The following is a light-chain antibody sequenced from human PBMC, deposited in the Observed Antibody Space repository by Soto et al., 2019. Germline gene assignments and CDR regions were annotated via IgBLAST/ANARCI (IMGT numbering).Light chain of an antibody. CDR2: EVS. J-gene: IGLJ1*01. CDR1: SVDVGGYNY. V-gene: IGLV2-14*01. CDR3: ASYTIKTTYV. Sequence: QSVLTQPASVSGSPGQSITISCTGTSVDVGGYNYVSWYQHHPGKAPKLLIFEVSNRPSGVSNRFSGSKSGNTASLTISGLQSEDEADYYCASYTIKTTYVFGSGTRSPS.